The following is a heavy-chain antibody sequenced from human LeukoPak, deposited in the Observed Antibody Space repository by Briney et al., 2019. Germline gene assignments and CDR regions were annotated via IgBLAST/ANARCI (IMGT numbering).Heavy chain of an antibody. V-gene: IGHV3-23*01. D-gene: IGHD3-9*01. CDR1: GFTFSSYA. CDR3: AVSLTYDILTGYRF. CDR2: ISGSGGST. Sequence: PGGSLRLSCAASGFTFSSYAMSWVRQAPGKGLEWVSAISGSGGSTYYADSVKGRFTISRDNSKNTLYLQMNSLRAEDTAVYYCAVSLTYDILTGYRFGGQGTLVTVSS. J-gene: IGHJ4*02.